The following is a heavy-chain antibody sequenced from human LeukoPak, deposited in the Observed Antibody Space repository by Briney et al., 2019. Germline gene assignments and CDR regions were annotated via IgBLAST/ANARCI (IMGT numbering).Heavy chain of an antibody. J-gene: IGHJ4*02. Sequence: PGGSLRLSCAASGFTFSSYSMNWVRQAPGKGLEWVSSISSSSSYIYYADSVKGRFTIPRDNAKNSLYLQMNSLRAEDRAVYYCARDGPYYYDSSGYYYWGQGTLVTVSS. CDR3: ARDGPYYYDSSGYYY. D-gene: IGHD3-22*01. CDR1: GFTFSSYS. CDR2: ISSSSSYI. V-gene: IGHV3-21*01.